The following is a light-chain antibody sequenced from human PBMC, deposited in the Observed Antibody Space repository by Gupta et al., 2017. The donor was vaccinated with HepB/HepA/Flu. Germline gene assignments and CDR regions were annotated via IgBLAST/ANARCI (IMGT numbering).Light chain of an antibody. Sequence: DIQLTQSPSFLSASVGDRVTITCRASQGISSYLAWYQQKPGKAPKLLIYAASTLQSGVPSRFSGSGSGTEFTLTISSLQPEDFATYYCQQLNSDHRAPLTFGGGTKVEMK. J-gene: IGKJ4*01. CDR2: AAS. CDR3: QQLNSDHRAPLT. V-gene: IGKV1-9*01. CDR1: QGISSY.